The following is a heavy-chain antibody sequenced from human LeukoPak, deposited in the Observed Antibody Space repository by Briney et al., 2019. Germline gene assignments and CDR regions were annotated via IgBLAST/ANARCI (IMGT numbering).Heavy chain of an antibody. Sequence: GGSLRLSCAASGFTFSSYAMSWVRQAPGKGLEWVSSISSSSSYIYYADSVKGRFTISRDNAKNSLYLQMNSLRAEDTAVYYCAREEGDYYDSSGYYSWFDPWGQGTLVTVSS. V-gene: IGHV3-21*01. CDR3: AREEGDYYDSSGYYSWFDP. J-gene: IGHJ5*02. D-gene: IGHD3-22*01. CDR2: ISSSSSYI. CDR1: GFTFSSYA.